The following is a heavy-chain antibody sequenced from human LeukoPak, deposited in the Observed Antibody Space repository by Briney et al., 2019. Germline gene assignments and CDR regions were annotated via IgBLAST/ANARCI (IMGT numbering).Heavy chain of an antibody. CDR3: ARHSSIGVTRWYYFDY. Sequence: SETLSLTCTVSGGSISSYYWSWIRQPPGKGLEWIGYIYYSGSTNYNPSLKSRVTISVDTSKNQFSLKLSSVTAADTAVYYCARHSSIGVTRWYYFDYWGQGILVTVSS. CDR2: IYYSGST. V-gene: IGHV4-59*08. J-gene: IGHJ4*02. CDR1: GGSISSYY. D-gene: IGHD3-10*01.